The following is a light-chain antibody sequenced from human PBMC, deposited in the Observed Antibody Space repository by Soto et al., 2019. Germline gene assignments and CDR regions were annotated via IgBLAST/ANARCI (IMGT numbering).Light chain of an antibody. CDR3: SSYTSSSTLV. CDR2: DVS. Sequence: QSALTQPASVSGSPGQSITISCTGTSSDVGGYNYVSWYQQHPGKAPKLMIYDVSNRPSGVSNRFSGSESGNTASLTISGLQAEDEADYYCSSYTSSSTLVFGGGTKLTVI. J-gene: IGLJ3*02. CDR1: SSDVGGYNY. V-gene: IGLV2-14*01.